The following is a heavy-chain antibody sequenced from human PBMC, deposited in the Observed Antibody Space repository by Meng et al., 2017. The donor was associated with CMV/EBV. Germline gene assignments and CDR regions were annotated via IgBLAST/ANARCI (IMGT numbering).Heavy chain of an antibody. CDR1: GYTLTELS. D-gene: IGHD2-2*01. V-gene: IGHV1-24*01. CDR2: FDTEDGET. Sequence: ASVKVSCKVSGYTLTELSRHWVRQAPGKGLEWMGGFDTEDGETIYAQKFQGRVTMTEDTSTDTAYMELSSLRSEDTAVYYCATAAGSRAPGGAFDIWGQGTMVTVSS. J-gene: IGHJ3*02. CDR3: ATAAGSRAPGGAFDI.